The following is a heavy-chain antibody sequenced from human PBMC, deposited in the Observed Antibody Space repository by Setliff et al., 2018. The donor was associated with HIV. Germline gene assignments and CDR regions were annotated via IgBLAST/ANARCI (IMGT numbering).Heavy chain of an antibody. J-gene: IGHJ5*02. V-gene: IGHV2-70*11. CDR3: AQLLLPLGAYNYET. D-gene: IGHD1-1*01. CDR2: IDWDDDK. Sequence: SGPTLVNPTRTLTLTCTFSGFSLTTSGMCVTWIRQPPGRALEWLARIDWDDDKYYSTSLKTRLTISRDTSKNQVVLTMTNVDPVDTATYYCAQLLLPLGAYNYETWGQGMLVTVSS. CDR1: GFSLTTSGMC.